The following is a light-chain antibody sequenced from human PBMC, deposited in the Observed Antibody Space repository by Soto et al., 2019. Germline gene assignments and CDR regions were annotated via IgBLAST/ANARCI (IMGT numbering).Light chain of an antibody. J-gene: IGLJ1*01. CDR3: VAWDDSLDAYV. CDR2: SNN. V-gene: IGLV1-44*01. CDR1: SSNVGSNT. Sequence: QSALTQPPSASGTPGQRVTISCSGSSSNVGSNTVNWYQQLPGTAPKLLIYSNNQRPSGVPDRFSGSKSGTSASLAISGLQSGDEADYYCVAWDDSLDAYVFATGTKVTVL.